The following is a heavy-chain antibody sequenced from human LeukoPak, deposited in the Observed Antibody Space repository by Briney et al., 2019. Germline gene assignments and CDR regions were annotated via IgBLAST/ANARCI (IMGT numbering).Heavy chain of an antibody. D-gene: IGHD3-10*01. J-gene: IGHJ6*04. CDR1: GFTVGNNY. V-gene: IGHV3-53*01. CDR3: ARDSRGYYYGSGSYYNSYPMDV. CDR2: IYSGGST. Sequence: GGSLRLSCAASGFTVGNNYLGWVRQAPGKGLECVSIIYSGGSTYYADSVKGRFTISRDNAKNSLYLQMNSLRAEDTAVYYCARDSRGYYYGSGSYYNSYPMDVWGKGTTVTISS.